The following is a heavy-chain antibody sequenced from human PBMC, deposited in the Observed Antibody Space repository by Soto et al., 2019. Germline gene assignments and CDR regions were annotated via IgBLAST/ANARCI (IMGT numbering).Heavy chain of an antibody. CDR2: ISGTGYT. J-gene: IGHJ4*02. V-gene: IGHV3-23*01. CDR1: GFTFGTYA. D-gene: IGHD3-16*02. Sequence: EVQLLESGGTLVQPGGSLRLSCAASGFTFGTYAMTWVRQAPGKGLEWVSGISGTGYTYYADSVRGRFTVSRDNSDNTLYLQMNNLRAEDTAVYYCATLYDYIWGSYRRPPYDFDYWGQGTLVTVSS. CDR3: ATLYDYIWGSYRRPPYDFDY.